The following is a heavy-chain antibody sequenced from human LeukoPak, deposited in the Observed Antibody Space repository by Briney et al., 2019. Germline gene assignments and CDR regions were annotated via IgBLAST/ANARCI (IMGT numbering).Heavy chain of an antibody. Sequence: PGGSLRLSCAASGFTVSSDYMSWVRQAPGKGLEWVSVIYGGDDSHYADSVKGRFTTSRDNSKNTLCLQLNSLRVEDTAVYYCARDPGIANGMVDWGQGTTVTVSS. CDR2: IYGGDDS. V-gene: IGHV3-66*01. D-gene: IGHD1-26*01. CDR1: GFTVSSDY. CDR3: ARDPGIANGMVD. J-gene: IGHJ6*02.